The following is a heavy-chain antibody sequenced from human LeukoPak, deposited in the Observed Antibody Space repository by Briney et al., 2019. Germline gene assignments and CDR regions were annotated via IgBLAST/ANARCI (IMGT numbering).Heavy chain of an antibody. CDR3: ARDRTSIFGVVIPCDY. CDR1: GFTFSSYG. V-gene: IGHV3-30*02. J-gene: IGHJ4*02. Sequence: PGGSLRLSCAASGFTFSSYGMHWVRQAPGKGLEWVAFIRYDGSNKYYADSVKGRFTISRDNSKNTLYLQMNSLRAEDTAVYYCARDRTSIFGVVIPCDYWGQGTLVTVSS. CDR2: IRYDGSNK. D-gene: IGHD3-3*01.